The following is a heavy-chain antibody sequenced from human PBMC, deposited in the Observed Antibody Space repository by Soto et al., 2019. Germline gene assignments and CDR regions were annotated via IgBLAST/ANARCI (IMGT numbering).Heavy chain of an antibody. D-gene: IGHD1-20*01. J-gene: IGHJ4*02. CDR1: GFTFSSYG. CDR3: AKVGLTGKPDDY. CDR2: ISYDGSNK. V-gene: IGHV3-30*18. Sequence: QVQLVESGGGVVQPGRSLRLSCAASGFTFSSYGMHWVRQAPGKGLEWVAVISYDGSNKYYADSGKGRFTISRDNSKNTQYQQMNSLRAEDTAVYYCAKVGLTGKPDDYRGQGTLVTVST.